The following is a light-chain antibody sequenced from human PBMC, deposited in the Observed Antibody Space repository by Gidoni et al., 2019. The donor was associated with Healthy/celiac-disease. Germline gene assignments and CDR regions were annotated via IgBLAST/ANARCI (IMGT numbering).Light chain of an antibody. CDR3: MQAHKTPFT. V-gene: IGKV2-28*01. J-gene: IGKJ4*01. Sequence: DIVMTQSPLSQPVTPGEPASISCRSSQSILHANGYNYLDWYLQKPGQSPQLLIYLGSNRDSGVTDRFSGSGSGTDCTMKISRVEAEDVGTYYCMQAHKTPFTFGGGTKVEIK. CDR1: QSILHANGYNY. CDR2: LGS.